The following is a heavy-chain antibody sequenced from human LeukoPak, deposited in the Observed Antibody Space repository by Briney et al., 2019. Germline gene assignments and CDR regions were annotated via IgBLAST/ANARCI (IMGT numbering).Heavy chain of an antibody. Sequence: PSETLSLTCTVSGGSISGSSYYWGWIRQPPGKGLEWIGEINHSGSTNYNPSLKSRVTISVDTSKNQFSLKLSSVTAADTAVYYCARDMTDWWFDPWGQGTLVTVSS. J-gene: IGHJ5*02. CDR2: INHSGST. CDR3: ARDMTDWWFDP. V-gene: IGHV4-39*07. D-gene: IGHD3-9*01. CDR1: GGSISGSSYY.